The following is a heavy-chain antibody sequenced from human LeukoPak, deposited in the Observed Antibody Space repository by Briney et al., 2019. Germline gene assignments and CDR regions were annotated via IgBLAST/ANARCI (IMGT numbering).Heavy chain of an antibody. V-gene: IGHV3-30*02. J-gene: IGHJ5*02. Sequence: PGGSLRLSCAASGFTFSNYGMHWVRQAPGKGLEWVAFIRYDGSNKYYAGSWKGRFTISRDNSNNTLYLQMNSLRTEDTAGYYCASTKYYYDNWFDPSGEGTLVTPSS. D-gene: IGHD2/OR15-2a*01. CDR3: ASTKYYYDNWFDP. CDR1: GFTFSNYG. CDR2: IRYDGSNK.